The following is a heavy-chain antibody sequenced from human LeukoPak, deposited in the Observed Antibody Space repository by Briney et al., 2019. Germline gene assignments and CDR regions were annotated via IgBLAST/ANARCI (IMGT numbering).Heavy chain of an antibody. Sequence: SETLSLTCTVSGYSISSGYYWGWIRQPPGKGLEWIGSIYHSGSTYYNPSLKSRVTISVDTSKNQFSLKLSSVTAADTAVYYCARTPTRVRTAAASLYYYYGMDVWGQGTTVTVSS. D-gene: IGHD6-13*01. J-gene: IGHJ6*02. CDR2: IYHSGST. CDR1: GYSISSGYY. CDR3: ARTPTRVRTAAASLYYYYGMDV. V-gene: IGHV4-38-2*02.